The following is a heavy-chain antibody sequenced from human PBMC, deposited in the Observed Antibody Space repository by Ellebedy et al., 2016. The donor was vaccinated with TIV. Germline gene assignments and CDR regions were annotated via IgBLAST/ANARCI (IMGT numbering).Heavy chain of an antibody. Sequence: GESLKISCAASGFTFSSYAMHCVRQAPGKGLEWVAVISYDGSNKYYADSVKGRFTISRDNSKNTLYLQMNSLRAEDTAVYYFARAQVTTDHDAFDIWGQGTMVTVSS. D-gene: IGHD4-17*01. V-gene: IGHV3-30-3*01. CDR3: ARAQVTTDHDAFDI. J-gene: IGHJ3*02. CDR2: ISYDGSNK. CDR1: GFTFSSYA.